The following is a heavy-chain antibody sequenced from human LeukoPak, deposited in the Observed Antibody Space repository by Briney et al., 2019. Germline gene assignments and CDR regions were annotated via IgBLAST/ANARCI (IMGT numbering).Heavy chain of an antibody. CDR2: ISGSGGST. V-gene: IGHV3-23*01. CDR1: GFTFSSYA. J-gene: IGHJ4*02. Sequence: GGSLRLSCAASGFTFSSYAMSWVRQAPGKGLEWVSAISGSGGSTYYADSVKGRFTISRDNAKNTLYLQMNSLRAEDTAVYYCAKGTARGMISRYWGQGTLVTVSS. CDR3: AKGTARGMISRY. D-gene: IGHD3/OR15-3a*01.